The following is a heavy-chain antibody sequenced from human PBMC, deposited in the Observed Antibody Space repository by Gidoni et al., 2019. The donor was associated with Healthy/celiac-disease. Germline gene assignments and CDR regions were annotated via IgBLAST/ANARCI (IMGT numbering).Heavy chain of an antibody. CDR2: IRSKAYGGTT. V-gene: IGHV3-49*03. D-gene: IGHD3-3*01. Sequence: EVHLLESGRGLLQAGRSLRVCCPLFGFTSGDYAMNWFGKAPGKGLEWVGFIRSKAYGGTTEYAASVKGRFTISRDDSKSIADLQMNSLKTEDTAVYYCTRGDDFWSGYFPPDYYYGMDVWGQGTTVTVSS. CDR3: TRGDDFWSGYFPPDYYYGMDV. J-gene: IGHJ6*02. CDR1: GFTSGDYA.